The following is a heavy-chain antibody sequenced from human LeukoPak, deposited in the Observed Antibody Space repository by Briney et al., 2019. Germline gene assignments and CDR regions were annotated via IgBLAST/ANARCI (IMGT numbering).Heavy chain of an antibody. CDR2: INAGNGNT. V-gene: IGHV1-3*01. D-gene: IGHD6-13*01. CDR3: ARTSSYSSSWYEGGVDFDY. Sequence: GASVKVSCKASGYTFTSYVMHWVRQAPGQRLEWMGWINAGNGNTKYSQKFQGRVTITRDTSASTAYMELSSLRSEDTAVYYCARTSSYSSSWYEGGVDFDYWGQGTLVTVSS. CDR1: GYTFTSYV. J-gene: IGHJ4*02.